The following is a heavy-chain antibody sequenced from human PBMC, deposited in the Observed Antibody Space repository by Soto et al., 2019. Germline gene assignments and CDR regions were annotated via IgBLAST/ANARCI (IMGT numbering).Heavy chain of an antibody. CDR3: AKDCTTTCPGLTVAGSMDV. J-gene: IGHJ6*02. CDR2: IHSGGAT. CDR1: WFTVSTNY. Sequence: GSLRLSCASSWFTVSTNYMSWVRQAPGKGLEWVSLIHSGGATYYADSVKGRFTISRDNSKNTLYLQMNSLRAEDTAVYFCAKDCTTTCPGLTVAGSMDVWGQGTTVTVSS. D-gene: IGHD6-19*01. V-gene: IGHV3-53*01.